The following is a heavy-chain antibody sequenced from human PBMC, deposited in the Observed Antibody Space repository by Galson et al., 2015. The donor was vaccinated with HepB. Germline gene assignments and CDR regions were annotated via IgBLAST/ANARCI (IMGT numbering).Heavy chain of an antibody. D-gene: IGHD5-12*01. CDR2: INAGNGNT. V-gene: IGHV1-3*01. CDR3: ARVRDIEATIFNHPHFDY. J-gene: IGHJ4*02. CDR1: GYTFNNYA. Sequence: SVKVSCKASGYTFNNYAIHWVRQAPGQRLEWMGWINAGNGNTKYSQKFQGRVTITRDTSASTAYMELSSLRSEDTAVYYCARVRDIEATIFNHPHFDYWGQGTLVTVSS.